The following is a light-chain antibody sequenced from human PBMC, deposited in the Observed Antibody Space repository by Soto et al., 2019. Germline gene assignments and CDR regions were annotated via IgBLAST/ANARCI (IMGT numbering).Light chain of an antibody. CDR1: TSNIGAGYD. J-gene: IGLJ2*01. Sequence: QSVLTQPPSVSGAPGQRVTISCTGSTSNIGAGYDVHWYQQLPGTAPKLLIYVTNNRPSGVPDRFSGSKSGTSASLAITGLRAEDEADYYCQTYDSSLSGSIFGGGTQLTVL. V-gene: IGLV1-40*01. CDR3: QTYDSSLSGSI. CDR2: VTN.